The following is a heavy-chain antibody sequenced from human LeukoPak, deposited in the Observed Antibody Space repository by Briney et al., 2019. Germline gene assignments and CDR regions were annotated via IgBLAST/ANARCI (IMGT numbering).Heavy chain of an antibody. J-gene: IGHJ4*02. CDR1: GFSLTNFA. V-gene: IGHV3-23*01. Sequence: GGSLRLSCAASGFSLTNFAMSWVRQAPGKGLEWVSLIIGSSGDTFYADSVKGRFTISRDNPKNRLYLQMNSLRAEDTALYYCAKGAYDYIEMAYFDYWGQGTLVTVSS. D-gene: IGHD5-12*01. CDR2: IIGSSGDT. CDR3: AKGAYDYIEMAYFDY.